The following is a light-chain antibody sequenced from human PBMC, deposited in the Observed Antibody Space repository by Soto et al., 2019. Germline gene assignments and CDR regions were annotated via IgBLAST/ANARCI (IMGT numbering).Light chain of an antibody. J-gene: IGKJ1*01. Sequence: EIALTQSPGTLSLSPGERATLSCRASQSVGSRFLAWYQQKPGQAPRLLISGTFSRATGIPDRFSGSGSGTDFTLTISRLEPEDFAVYYCQQYGSSPRGTFGQGTKVDI. V-gene: IGKV3-20*01. CDR1: QSVGSRF. CDR2: GTF. CDR3: QQYGSSPRGT.